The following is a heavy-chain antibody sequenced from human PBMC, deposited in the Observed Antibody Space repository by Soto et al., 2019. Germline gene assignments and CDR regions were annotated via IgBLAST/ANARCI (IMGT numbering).Heavy chain of an antibody. J-gene: IGHJ2*01. CDR1: GGSFSGYY. V-gene: IGHV4-34*01. CDR3: ARESHDILTGPPWVWYFDL. CDR2: INDRGSI. D-gene: IGHD3-9*01. Sequence: QVQLQQWGAGPLRPLETLSLTCGVSGGSFSGYYWAWIRQSPGKGLEWIGEINDRGSINYNQSLKSRVSISVASSKNHYSLKLRSVTAADTAVYDCARESHDILTGPPWVWYFDLWGRGNLVTVSS.